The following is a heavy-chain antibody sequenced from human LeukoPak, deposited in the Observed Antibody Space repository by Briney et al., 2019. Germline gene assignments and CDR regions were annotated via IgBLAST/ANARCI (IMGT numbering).Heavy chain of an antibody. V-gene: IGHV1-3*01. CDR3: ARALDIVVVVAAF. CDR1: GYTFTSYA. CDR2: INAGNGNT. Sequence: TSVKVSCKASGYTFTSYAMHWVRQAPGQRLEWMGWINAGNGNTKYSQKFQGRVTITRDTSASTAYMELSSLRSEDTAAYYCARALDIVVVVAAFWGQGTLVTVSS. D-gene: IGHD2-15*01. J-gene: IGHJ4*02.